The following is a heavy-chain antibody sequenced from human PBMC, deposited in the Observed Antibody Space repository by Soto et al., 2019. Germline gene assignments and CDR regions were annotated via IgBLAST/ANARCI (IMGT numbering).Heavy chain of an antibody. V-gene: IGHV4-59*01. Sequence: QVQLQESGPGLVKPSETLSLTCSVSGGSISDYYWSWIRQSPEKGLEYLAYSSYGGITNLNGALNGRVTMSIDTCKSPFSLMATSLSAADTAFYYWSRARKATYITGGFDSWGHGTVVTVSS. CDR1: GGSISDYY. D-gene: IGHD3-3*01. CDR2: SSYGGIT. CDR3: SRARKATYITGGFDS. J-gene: IGHJ4*01.